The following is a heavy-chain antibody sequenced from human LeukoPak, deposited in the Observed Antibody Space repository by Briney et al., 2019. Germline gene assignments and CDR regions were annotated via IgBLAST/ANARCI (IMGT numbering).Heavy chain of an antibody. D-gene: IGHD3-10*01. V-gene: IGHV4-59*01. CDR2: IYYSGTT. CDR1: GGSMSSYY. J-gene: IGHJ4*02. CDR3: AREGGVLLWFGELGGYSYYFDY. Sequence: PSETLSLTCTVSGGSMSSYYWNWIRQPPGKGLEWIGYIYYSGTTNYNPSLKSRVSMSVDTSKNQFSLKLSSVTAADTAVYYCAREGGVLLWFGELGGYSYYFDYWGQGTLVTVSS.